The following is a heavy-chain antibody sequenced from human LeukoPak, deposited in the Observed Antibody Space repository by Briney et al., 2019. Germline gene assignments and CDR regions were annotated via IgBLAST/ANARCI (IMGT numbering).Heavy chain of an antibody. Sequence: PGGSLRLSCAASGFTFSSYAMSWVRQAPGKGLEWVSAISGSGGSTYYADSVKGRFTISRDNSKNTLYLQMNSLRAEDTAEYYCAKDLGYCSGRSCYELDYWGQGTLVTVSS. J-gene: IGHJ4*02. CDR1: GFTFSSYA. CDR2: ISGSGGST. V-gene: IGHV3-23*01. CDR3: AKDLGYCSGRSCYELDY. D-gene: IGHD2-15*01.